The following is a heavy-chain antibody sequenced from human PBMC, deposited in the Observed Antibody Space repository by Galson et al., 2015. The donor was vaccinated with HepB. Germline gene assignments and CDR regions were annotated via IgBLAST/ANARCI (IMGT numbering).Heavy chain of an antibody. CDR3: ARPADYGDYVHTGLRFDFGAGWGWFDP. CDR2: IWYDGSNK. V-gene: IGHV3-33*08. Sequence: SLRLSCAASGFTFSSYGMHWVRQAPGKGLEWVAVIWYDGSNKYYADSVKGRFTISRDNSKNTLYLQMNSLRAEDTAVYYCARPADYGDYVHTGLRFDFGAGWGWFDPWGQGTLVTVSS. J-gene: IGHJ5*02. CDR1: GFTFSSYG. D-gene: IGHD4-17*01.